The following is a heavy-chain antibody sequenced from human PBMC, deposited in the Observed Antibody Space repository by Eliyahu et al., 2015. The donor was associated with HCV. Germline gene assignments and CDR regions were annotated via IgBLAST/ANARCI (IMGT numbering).Heavy chain of an antibody. CDR3: ARDQPGIGGRPGGAFDI. V-gene: IGHV3-33*01. J-gene: IGHJ3*02. CDR1: XFTFSHCG. CDR2: IXYDGSNX. D-gene: IGHD6-6*01. Sequence: QVQVVESGGGVVQPGRSLRLSXAASXFTFSHCGMXWLRQPPGKGXEWVAFIXYDGSNXYYIDSVRGRFTISRDNSKNTLYLQMNGLRVEDTAVYYCARDQPGIGGRPGGAFDIWGPGTMVTVSS.